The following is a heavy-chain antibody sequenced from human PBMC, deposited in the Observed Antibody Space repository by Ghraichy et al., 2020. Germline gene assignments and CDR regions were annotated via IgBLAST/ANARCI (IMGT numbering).Heavy chain of an antibody. CDR2: IYSGDRT. V-gene: IGHV3-53*01. CDR1: GLTVSSSY. D-gene: IGHD2-21*02. CDR3: ARDRGVTYSDY. J-gene: IGHJ4*02. Sequence: GGSLRLSCAASGLTVSSSYMSWVRQAPGKGLEWVSLIYSGDRTYYADSVKGRFTISRDNSRNALYLQMNSLRAEDTAVYYCARDRGVTYSDYWGQGTLVTVSS.